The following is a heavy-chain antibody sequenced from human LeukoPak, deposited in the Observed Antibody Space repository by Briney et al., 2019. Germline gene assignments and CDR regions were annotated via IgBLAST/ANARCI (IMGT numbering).Heavy chain of an antibody. J-gene: IGHJ4*02. CDR1: GFTFSSYE. CDR3: ARDLGVEVAGIFDY. CDR2: ISSSGSTI. D-gene: IGHD6-19*01. Sequence: PGGSLRLSCAASGFTFSSYEMNWVRQAPGKGLEWVSYISSSGSTIYYADSVKGRFTISRDNAKNSLYLQMNSLRAEDTAVYYCARDLGVEVAGIFDYWGQGTLVTVSS. V-gene: IGHV3-48*03.